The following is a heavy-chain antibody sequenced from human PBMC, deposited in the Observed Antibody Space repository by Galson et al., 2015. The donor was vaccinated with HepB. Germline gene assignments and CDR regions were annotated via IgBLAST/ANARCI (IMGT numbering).Heavy chain of an antibody. V-gene: IGHV3-9*01. J-gene: IGHJ6*02. CDR2: ISWNSGSI. D-gene: IGHD3-10*01. Sequence: SLRLSCAASGFTFDDYAMHWVRQAPGKGLEWVSGISWNSGSIGYADSVKGRFTISRDNAKNSLYLQMNSLRAEDTALYYCAKEDMVRGVGWYYGMDVWGQGTTVTVSS. CDR1: GFTFDDYA. CDR3: AKEDMVRGVGWYYGMDV.